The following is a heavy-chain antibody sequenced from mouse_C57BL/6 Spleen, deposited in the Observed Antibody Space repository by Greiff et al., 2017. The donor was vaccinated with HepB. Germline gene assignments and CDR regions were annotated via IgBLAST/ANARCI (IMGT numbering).Heavy chain of an antibody. CDR1: GYTFTSYG. Sequence: VQLQESGAELARPGASVKLSCKASGYTFTSYGISWVKQRTGQGLEWIGEIYPRSGNTYYNEKFKGKATLTADKSSSTAYMELRSLTSEDSAVYFCANNYSGSSPHWYFDVWGTGTTVTVSS. D-gene: IGHD1-1*01. CDR3: ANNYSGSSPHWYFDV. V-gene: IGHV1-81*01. J-gene: IGHJ1*03. CDR2: IYPRSGNT.